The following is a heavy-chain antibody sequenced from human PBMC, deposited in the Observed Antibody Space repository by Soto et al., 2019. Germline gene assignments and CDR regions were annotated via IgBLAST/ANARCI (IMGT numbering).Heavy chain of an antibody. Sequence: HPGGSLRLSCAASGFTFSSYAMSWVRQAPGKGLEWVSAISGSGGSTYYADSVKGRFTISRDNSKNTLYLQMNSLRAEDTAVYYCAKGPLYRKDRYFDYWGQGTLVTVSS. D-gene: IGHD3-16*02. CDR3: AKGPLYRKDRYFDY. V-gene: IGHV3-23*01. CDR1: GFTFSSYA. J-gene: IGHJ4*02. CDR2: ISGSGGST.